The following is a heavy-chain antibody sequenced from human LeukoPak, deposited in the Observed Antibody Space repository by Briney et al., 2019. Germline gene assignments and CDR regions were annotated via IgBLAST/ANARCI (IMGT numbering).Heavy chain of an antibody. D-gene: IGHD5-12*01. CDR2: IKQDGSEK. Sequence: GGSLRLSCAASGFIFSTYWMSWVRQAPGKGLEWVANIKQDGSEKYYVDSVKGRFTISRDNAKNSLYLQMNSLRAEDTAVYYCARDGMATVNSWGQGTVVTVSS. J-gene: IGHJ4*02. V-gene: IGHV3-7*03. CDR3: ARDGMATVNS. CDR1: GFIFSTYW.